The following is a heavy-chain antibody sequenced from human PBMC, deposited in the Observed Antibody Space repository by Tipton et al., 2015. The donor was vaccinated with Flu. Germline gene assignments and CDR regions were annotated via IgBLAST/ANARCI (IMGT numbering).Heavy chain of an antibody. CDR1: GFTFNNYA. J-gene: IGHJ6*02. CDR3: AKHRYDSIGYPLYFYVMGV. Sequence: SLRLSCAASGFTFNNYAMHWVRQAPGKGLEWVSAISGGGDASYYADSVKGQFTISRDNSKKTVYLQMNSLTVEGTAVYYCAKHRYDSIGYPLYFYVMGVWGQGTTVTVSS. D-gene: IGHD3-22*01. V-gene: IGHV3-23*01. CDR2: ISGGGDAS.